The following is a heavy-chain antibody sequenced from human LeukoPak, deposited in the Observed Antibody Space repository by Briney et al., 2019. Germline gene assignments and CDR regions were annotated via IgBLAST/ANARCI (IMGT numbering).Heavy chain of an antibody. CDR1: GGSISSGSYY. J-gene: IGHJ5*02. D-gene: IGHD6-19*01. V-gene: IGHV4-61*02. CDR2: IYTSGST. CDR3: ARGRGSGWYWFDP. Sequence: TSETLSLTCTVSGGSISSGSYYWSWIRQPAGKGLEWIGRIYTSGSTNYNPSLKSRVTISVDTSKNQFSLKLSSVTAADTAVYYCARGRGSGWYWFDPWGQGTLVTVSS.